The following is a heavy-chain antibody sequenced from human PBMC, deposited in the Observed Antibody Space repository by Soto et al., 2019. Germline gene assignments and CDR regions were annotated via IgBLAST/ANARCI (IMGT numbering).Heavy chain of an antibody. J-gene: IGHJ5*02. CDR1: GGSISSGGYY. Sequence: QVQLQESGPGLVKPSQTLSLTCTVSGGSISSGGYYWSWIRQHPGKGLEWIGYIFYSGTTYYNPSLKSRVTIAVDTSKNQCGRRLSAVTDAHAAVYYCARSFDPCCQGTLVTVSS. CDR3: ARSFDP. V-gene: IGHV4-31*03. CDR2: IFYSGTT.